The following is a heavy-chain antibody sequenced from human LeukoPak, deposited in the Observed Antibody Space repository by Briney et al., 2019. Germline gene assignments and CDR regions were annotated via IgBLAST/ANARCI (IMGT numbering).Heavy chain of an antibody. CDR2: LSYSGST. Sequence: SETLSLTCTVSGGSISNYYCSWIRQPPGKGLEWIGYLSYSGSTYYNPSLKSRVTISIDTSRNQLSLKVTSVTAADTAVYYCARHRSSSPNQPFDYWGQGTLVTVSS. D-gene: IGHD6-13*01. J-gene: IGHJ4*02. CDR1: GGSISNYY. V-gene: IGHV4-59*08. CDR3: ARHRSSSPNQPFDY.